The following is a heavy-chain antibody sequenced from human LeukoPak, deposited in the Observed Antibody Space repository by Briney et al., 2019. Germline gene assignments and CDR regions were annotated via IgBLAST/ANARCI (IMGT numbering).Heavy chain of an antibody. CDR1: GGTFSSYA. V-gene: IGHV1-69*13. CDR2: IIPIFGTA. J-gene: IGHJ4*02. CDR3: ARESTVTNVIDY. D-gene: IGHD4-11*01. Sequence: SVKVSCKASGGTFSSYAISWVRQAPGQGLEWMGGIIPIFGTANYAQKFQGRVTITADESTSTAYMELSSLRSEDTAVYYCARESTVTNVIDYWGQGTLVTVSS.